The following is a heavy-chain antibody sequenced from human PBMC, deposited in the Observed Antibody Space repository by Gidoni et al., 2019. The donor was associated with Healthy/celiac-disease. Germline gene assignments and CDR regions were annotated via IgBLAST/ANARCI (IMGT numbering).Heavy chain of an antibody. J-gene: IGHJ4*02. CDR3: ASGYYYVSSGYSDPFDS. V-gene: IGHV4-39*07. CDR2: IYYSGRT. CDR1: GGSISSSSYY. Sequence: QLQLQESGPGLVKPSETLSLTCTVSGGSISSSSYYWGWIRQPPGKGLEWIGSIYYSGRTYYNPSLKSRVTISVDTSKNQFSLKLSSVTAADTAVYYCASGYYYVSSGYSDPFDSWGQGTLVTVSS. D-gene: IGHD3-22*01.